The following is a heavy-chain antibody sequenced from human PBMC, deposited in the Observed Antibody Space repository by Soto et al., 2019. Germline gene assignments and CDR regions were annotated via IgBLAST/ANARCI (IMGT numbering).Heavy chain of an antibody. V-gene: IGHV3-23*01. CDR1: GFSFGTYV. CDR2: ISGSGGRV. CDR3: AMTRLYDHGTNDYHRDALDI. D-gene: IGHD3-16*01. Sequence: EVQLLESGGGMVEPRGSLKLSCAASGFSFGTYVMNWVRQAPGKGLEWVSGISGSGGRVYSADSVKGRFTISRDNSRNTLYLQMNSLRAKDTAIYYCAMTRLYDHGTNDYHRDALDIWGQGTQVTVSS. J-gene: IGHJ3*02.